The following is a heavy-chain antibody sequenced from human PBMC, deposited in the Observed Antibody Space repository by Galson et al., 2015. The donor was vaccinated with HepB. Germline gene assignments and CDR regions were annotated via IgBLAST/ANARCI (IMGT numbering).Heavy chain of an antibody. CDR3: ARDGSGFVVVPAAMRGWFDP. CDR2: ISAYNGNT. D-gene: IGHD2-2*01. Sequence: SVKVSCKASGYTFTSYGISWVRQAPGQGLEWMGWISAYNGNTNYAQKLQGRVTMTTDTSTSTAYMELRSLRSDDTAVYYCARDGSGFVVVPAAMRGWFDPWGQGTLVTVSS. V-gene: IGHV1-18*04. J-gene: IGHJ5*02. CDR1: GYTFTSYG.